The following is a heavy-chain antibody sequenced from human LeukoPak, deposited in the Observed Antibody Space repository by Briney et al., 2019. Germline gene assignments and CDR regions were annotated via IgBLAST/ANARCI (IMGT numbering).Heavy chain of an antibody. Sequence: GGSLRLSCAASGFTFNTYAMNWVRQAPGKGLEWVSSISGSGGTTYYADSVKGRFTISRDNSKNTLYLQMNSLRAEDTALYYCARDPGLRGVDYWGQGTLVTVSS. V-gene: IGHV3-23*01. CDR3: ARDPGLRGVDY. CDR1: GFTFNTYA. CDR2: ISGSGGTT. J-gene: IGHJ4*02.